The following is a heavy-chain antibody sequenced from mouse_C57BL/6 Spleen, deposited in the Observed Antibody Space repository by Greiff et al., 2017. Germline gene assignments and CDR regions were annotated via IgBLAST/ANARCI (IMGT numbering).Heavy chain of an antibody. J-gene: IGHJ3*01. Sequence: QVHVKQPGAELVRPGTSVKLSCKASGYTFTSYWMHWVKHRPGQGLEWIGVIDPSDSYTNYNQKFKGKATLTVDTSSSKAYMQLSSLTSEDSAVYYCAKFAYWGQGTLVTVSA. CDR1: GYTFTSYW. CDR3: AKFAY. CDR2: IDPSDSYT. V-gene: IGHV1-59*01.